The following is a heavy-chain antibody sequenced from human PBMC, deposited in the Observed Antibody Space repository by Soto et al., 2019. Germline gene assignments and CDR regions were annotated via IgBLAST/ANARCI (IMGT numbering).Heavy chain of an antibody. D-gene: IGHD2-2*01. Sequence: PGGSLRLSCAASGFSLSSYAMTWVRQAPGKGLEWVSGITASGEKLYYADSVKGRFTVSRDNSKNTLYLQMHSLRADDTAVYYCARDCSSSSCSVWAYWCQGILVTVSS. CDR2: ITASGEKL. V-gene: IGHV3-23*01. CDR3: ARDCSSSSCSVWAY. J-gene: IGHJ4*02. CDR1: GFSLSSYA.